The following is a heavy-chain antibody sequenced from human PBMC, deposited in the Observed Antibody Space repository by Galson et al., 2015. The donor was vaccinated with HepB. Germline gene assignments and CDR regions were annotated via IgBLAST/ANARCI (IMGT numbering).Heavy chain of an antibody. D-gene: IGHD1-26*01. J-gene: IGHJ6*03. CDR3: ARDSSIVGAPIYYYYMDV. Sequence: SVKVSCKASGYTFTGYYMHWVRQAPGQGLEWMGWINPNSGGTNYAQKFQGRVTMTRDTSISTAYMELSRLRSDDTAVYYCARDSSIVGAPIYYYYMDVWGKGTTVTVSS. CDR1: GYTFTGYY. V-gene: IGHV1-2*02. CDR2: INPNSGGT.